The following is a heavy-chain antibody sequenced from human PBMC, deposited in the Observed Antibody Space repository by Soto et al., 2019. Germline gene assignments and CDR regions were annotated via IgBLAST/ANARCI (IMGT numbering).Heavy chain of an antibody. J-gene: IGHJ4*02. CDR2: INSDGSST. Sequence: EVQLVESGGGLFQPGGSLRLSCEASGFTLVTSWMHGVGQAPGKGLVWVSRINSDGSSTNYADSVKGRVTISRDNAKNTLYLQLNSLRPEDTAVYYCARDFEYWGQGTLVTVSS. CDR1: GFTLVTSW. CDR3: ARDFEY. V-gene: IGHV3-74*01.